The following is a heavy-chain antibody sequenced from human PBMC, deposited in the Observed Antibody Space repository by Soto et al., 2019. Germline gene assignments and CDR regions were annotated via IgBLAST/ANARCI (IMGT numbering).Heavy chain of an antibody. Sequence: PSETLSLTCSVSGASISTYYWTWIRQTPGKGLEWIGYIYLGGSINYNPSFKSRVIISVDTSKNHFSVKLSSVTAADTDVYYCARGQRDPWYFDYWGQGTLVTVSS. CDR1: GASISTYY. CDR2: IYLGGSI. CDR3: ARGQRDPWYFDY. V-gene: IGHV4-59*12. J-gene: IGHJ4*02.